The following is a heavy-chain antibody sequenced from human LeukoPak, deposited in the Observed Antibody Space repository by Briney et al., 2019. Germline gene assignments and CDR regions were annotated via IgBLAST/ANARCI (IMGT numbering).Heavy chain of an antibody. CDR2: IIPIFGTA. D-gene: IGHD2-21*02. Sequence: SVKVPCKASGGTFSSYAISWVRQAPGQGLEWMGGIIPIFGTANYAQKFQGRVTITTDESTSTAYMELSSLRSEDTAVYYCARAYCGGDCYSVHFDYWGQGTLVTVSS. J-gene: IGHJ4*02. V-gene: IGHV1-69*05. CDR3: ARAYCGGDCYSVHFDY. CDR1: GGTFSSYA.